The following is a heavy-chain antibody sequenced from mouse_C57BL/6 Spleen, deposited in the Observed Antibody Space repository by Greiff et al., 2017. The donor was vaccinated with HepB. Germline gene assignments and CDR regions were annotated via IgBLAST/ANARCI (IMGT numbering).Heavy chain of an antibody. CDR1: GFTFSDYY. CDR3: ARDYGAY. Sequence: EVQVVESGGGLVQPGGSLKLSCAASGFTFSDYYMYWVRQTPEKRLEWVAYISNGGGSTYYPETVKGRFTISRDNAKNTLYLQMSRLKSEDTAMYYCARDYGAYWGQGTLVTVSA. D-gene: IGHD1-1*01. V-gene: IGHV5-12*01. J-gene: IGHJ3*01. CDR2: ISNGGGST.